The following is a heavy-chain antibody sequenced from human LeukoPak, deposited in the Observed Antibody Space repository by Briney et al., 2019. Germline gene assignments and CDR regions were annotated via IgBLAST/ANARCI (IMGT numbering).Heavy chain of an antibody. Sequence: PSETLSLTCTVSGGSISSHYWSWIRQPPGKGLEWIGYIYYSGSTNYNPSLKSRVTISVETSKSQFSLKLSSVTAADTAVYYCARKYSSSSYWFDPWGQGTLVTVSS. V-gene: IGHV4-59*11. D-gene: IGHD6-6*01. J-gene: IGHJ5*02. CDR2: IYYSGST. CDR3: ARKYSSSSYWFDP. CDR1: GGSISSHY.